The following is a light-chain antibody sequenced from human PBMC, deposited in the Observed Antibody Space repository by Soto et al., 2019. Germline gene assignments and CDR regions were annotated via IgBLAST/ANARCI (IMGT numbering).Light chain of an antibody. CDR3: SSYAGSKSYV. V-gene: IGLV2-8*01. CDR2: EVN. Sequence: QSALTQPPSASGSPGQSVTISCTGTSRDVGGYNYVSWYQQHPGQAPKLMIYEVNKRPSGVPDRFSGSKSGHTASLTVSGLQAEDEADYYCSSYAGSKSYVFGNGTKLTVL. J-gene: IGLJ1*01. CDR1: SRDVGGYNY.